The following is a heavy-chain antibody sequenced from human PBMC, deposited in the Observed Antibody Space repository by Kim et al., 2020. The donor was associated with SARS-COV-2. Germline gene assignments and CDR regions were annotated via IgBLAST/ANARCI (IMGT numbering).Heavy chain of an antibody. D-gene: IGHD2-15*01. CDR1: GGSISSSSYY. J-gene: IGHJ4*02. Sequence: SETLSLTCTVSGGSISSSSYYWGWIRQPPGKGLEWIGSIYYSGSTYYNPSLKSRVTISVDTSKNQFSLKPSSVTAADTAVYYCARRRAVAIDYWGQGTLV. V-gene: IGHV4-39*01. CDR3: ARRRAVAIDY. CDR2: IYYSGST.